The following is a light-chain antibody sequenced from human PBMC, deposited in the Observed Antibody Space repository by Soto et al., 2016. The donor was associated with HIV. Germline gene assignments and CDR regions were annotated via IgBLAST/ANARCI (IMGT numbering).Light chain of an antibody. V-gene: IGKV1-39*01. CDR3: QQSSRTPRT. J-gene: IGKJ1*01. CDR1: QSISTY. Sequence: DIQMTQSPSSLSLSIGDRVSITRRASQSISTYVSWYQQKPGRAPKLLIYDASSLHSGVPSRFSGRGSGTDFTLTISSLQHEDLGTYYCQQSSRTPRTFGQGTKVEI. CDR2: DAS.